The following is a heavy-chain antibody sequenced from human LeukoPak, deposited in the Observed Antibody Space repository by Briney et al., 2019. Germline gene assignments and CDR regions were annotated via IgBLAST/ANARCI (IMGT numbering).Heavy chain of an antibody. CDR1: GGTFSSYA. D-gene: IGHD3-10*01. CDR2: IIPIFGTA. J-gene: IGHJ4*02. Sequence: ASVKVSCKASGGTFSSYAISWVRQAPGQGLEWMGGIIPIFGTANYAQKFQGRVTITADGSTSTAYMELSSLRSEDTAVYYCARASNYYGSGSYPLLDYWGRGTLVTVSS. CDR3: ARASNYYGSGSYPLLDY. V-gene: IGHV1-69*13.